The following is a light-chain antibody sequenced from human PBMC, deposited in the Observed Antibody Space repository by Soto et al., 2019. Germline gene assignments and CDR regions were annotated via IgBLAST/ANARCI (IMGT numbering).Light chain of an antibody. CDR1: QSVSGSY. CDR3: QQYGSSPPGT. CDR2: DAS. J-gene: IGKJ1*01. Sequence: EIVLTQSPGTLSLSPGERATLSCRASQSVSGSYLAWYQQKPGRAPRLLLYDASSRATGIPDRFSGSGSGTDFTLTISRLEPEDFAVYYCQQYGSSPPGTFGQGTKVEIK. V-gene: IGKV3-20*01.